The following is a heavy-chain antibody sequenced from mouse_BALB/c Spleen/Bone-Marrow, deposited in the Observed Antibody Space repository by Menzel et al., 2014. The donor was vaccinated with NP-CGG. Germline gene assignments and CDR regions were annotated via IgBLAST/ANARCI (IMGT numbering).Heavy chain of an antibody. J-gene: IGHJ3*01. CDR2: IRNKANGYTT. D-gene: IGHD2-1*01. CDR3: ARDYGNYVRFAY. V-gene: IGHV7-3*02. Sequence: EVQGVESGGGLVQPGGSLRLSCATSGFTFTDYYMSWVRQPPGKALEWLGFIRNKANGYTTEYSASVKGRFTISRDNSQSILYLQMNTLRAEDSATYYCARDYGNYVRFAYWGQGTLVTVSA. CDR1: GFTFTDYY.